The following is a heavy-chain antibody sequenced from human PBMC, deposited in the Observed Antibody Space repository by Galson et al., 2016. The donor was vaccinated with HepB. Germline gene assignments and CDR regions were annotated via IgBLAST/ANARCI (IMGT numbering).Heavy chain of an antibody. CDR3: ARDFKLGAPDYMDV. D-gene: IGHD1-26*01. CDR2: ISKTGDTT. V-gene: IGHV3-30-3*01. Sequence: SLRLSCAVSGFTFSDWDFHWVRQAPGKGLDWVAVISKTGDTTFYGDSVKGRFTISRDNSKNTVDLQIHSLRSEDAAVYFCARDFKLGAPDYMDVWGKGTTVTVSS. CDR1: GFTFSDWD. J-gene: IGHJ6*03.